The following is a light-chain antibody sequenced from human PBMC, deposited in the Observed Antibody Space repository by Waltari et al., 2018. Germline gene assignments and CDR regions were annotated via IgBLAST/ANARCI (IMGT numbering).Light chain of an antibody. J-gene: IGLJ2*01. V-gene: IGLV2-11*01. CDR3: SSYAGPA. CDR1: YVGPSAY. CDR2: DVF. Sequence: QSDLTQPPSVSGSPGQAVTLYCTGTYVGPSAYVSWYQHHPDKAPKLIIYDVFNRPSGVPDRFSGSRSGATASLTISGLRPEDEATYYCSSYAGPAFGGGTKLTV.